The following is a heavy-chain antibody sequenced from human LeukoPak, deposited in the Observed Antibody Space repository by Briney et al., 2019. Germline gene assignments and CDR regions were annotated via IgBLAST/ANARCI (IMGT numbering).Heavy chain of an antibody. CDR3: ARTILWFGDLSLGAYFDY. V-gene: IGHV3-7*01. D-gene: IGHD3-10*01. J-gene: IGHJ4*02. CDR1: GFTFSNAW. Sequence: GGSLRLSCAASGFTFSNAWMSWVRRAPGKGLEWEANIKQDGSEKYYVDSVKGRFTISRDNAKNSLYLQMNSLRAEDTAVYYCARTILWFGDLSLGAYFDYWGQGTLVTVSS. CDR2: IKQDGSEK.